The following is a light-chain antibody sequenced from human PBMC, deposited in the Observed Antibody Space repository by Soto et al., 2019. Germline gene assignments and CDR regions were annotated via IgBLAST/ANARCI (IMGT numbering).Light chain of an antibody. J-gene: IGKJ5*01. CDR1: QGVTTN. CDR2: DVS. Sequence: TLSCRAGQGVTTNFAWYQQKSGQSPRLLIYDVSIRATGVPARFSATGSETDFTLTISGLQSEDSAVYFCQKYNNWPFYFGQGTRLEIK. CDR3: QKYNNWPFY. V-gene: IGKV3-15*01.